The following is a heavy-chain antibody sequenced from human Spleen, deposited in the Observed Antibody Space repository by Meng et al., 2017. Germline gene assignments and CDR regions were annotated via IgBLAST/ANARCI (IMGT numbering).Heavy chain of an antibody. Sequence: GESLKISCAASGFSFDDYMMNWVRQAPGKGLVWVSRINTDGSTTTYADSVKGRFTISRDNAKNTLYLQMNSLRAEDTAVYYCTNDRLNHWGQGTLVTVSS. J-gene: IGHJ1*01. V-gene: IGHV3-74*01. D-gene: IGHD1-1*01. CDR3: TNDRLNH. CDR1: GFSFDDYM. CDR2: INTDGSTT.